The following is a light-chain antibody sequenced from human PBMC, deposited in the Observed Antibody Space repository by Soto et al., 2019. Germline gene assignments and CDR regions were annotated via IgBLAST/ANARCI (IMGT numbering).Light chain of an antibody. CDR3: SSYTSSSTLVV. CDR2: DVS. J-gene: IGLJ2*01. Sequence: QSVLTQPASVSGSPGQSITISCTGTSSDVGGYNYVSWYQQHPGKAPKLMIYDVSNRPSGVSNRFSGSKYGNTAPLTISGRQDEDEADYYCSSYTSSSTLVVFGGGTQLTV. CDR1: SSDVGGYNY. V-gene: IGLV2-14*01.